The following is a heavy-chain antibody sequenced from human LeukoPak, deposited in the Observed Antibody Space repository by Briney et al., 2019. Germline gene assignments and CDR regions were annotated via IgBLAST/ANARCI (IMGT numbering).Heavy chain of an antibody. D-gene: IGHD3-10*01. Sequence: SETLSLTCTVSGGSISSYHWSWIRQPPGKGLEWIGYIYYSGSTNYNPSFKSRVTISVDTSKNQFSLKLSSVTAADTAVYYCARVWFGERYYYYYYYMDVWGKGTAVTVSS. V-gene: IGHV4-59*08. CDR3: ARVWFGERYYYYYYYMDV. J-gene: IGHJ6*03. CDR1: GGSISSYH. CDR2: IYYSGST.